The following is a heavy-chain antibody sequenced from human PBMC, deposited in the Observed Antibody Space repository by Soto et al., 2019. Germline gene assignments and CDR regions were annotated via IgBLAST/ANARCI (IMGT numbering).Heavy chain of an antibody. CDR3: VKDGLAAIFGLFYAGSDS. CDR1: GFTLGDYG. D-gene: IGHD3-3*02. Sequence: GRSLRLSCVGSGFTLGDYGMHRVRQVPRKGLECVSGINWNSGSLDYADSVKGRFSISRDNAKSSLYLQMNNLRAEDTALYYCVKDGLAAIFGLFYAGSDSWGKGTMVTVSS. V-gene: IGHV3-9*01. CDR2: INWNSGSL. J-gene: IGHJ3*02.